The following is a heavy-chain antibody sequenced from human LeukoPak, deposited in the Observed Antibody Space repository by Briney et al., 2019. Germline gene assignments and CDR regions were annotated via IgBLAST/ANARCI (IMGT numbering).Heavy chain of an antibody. CDR3: AKDQGYYDTSGYYFDH. CDR1: GFTFSYYA. D-gene: IGHD3-22*01. V-gene: IGHV3-30*02. J-gene: IGHJ4*02. CDR2: IRYVGGYT. Sequence: GGSLRLSCAASGFTFSYYAMHWVRQAPGKGLEWVALIRYVGGYTDYVDSVKGRFTISRDNSKSTLYLQMNSLSTEDTAMYYCAKDQGYYDTSGYYFDHWGQGTLVTVSS.